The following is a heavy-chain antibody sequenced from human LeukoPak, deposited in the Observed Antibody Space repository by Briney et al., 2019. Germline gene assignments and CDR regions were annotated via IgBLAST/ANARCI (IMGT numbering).Heavy chain of an antibody. Sequence: GGSLRLSCAASGFTFDNYGMSWARQVPGKGLEWVSSINGNGGSTAYADSVKGRFTISGDNAKNTLYLQMNSLREEDTAVYYCARVGDYGSGFDYWGQGTLVTVSS. J-gene: IGHJ4*02. D-gene: IGHD3-10*01. CDR1: GFTFDNYG. V-gene: IGHV3-20*04. CDR2: INGNGGST. CDR3: ARVGDYGSGFDY.